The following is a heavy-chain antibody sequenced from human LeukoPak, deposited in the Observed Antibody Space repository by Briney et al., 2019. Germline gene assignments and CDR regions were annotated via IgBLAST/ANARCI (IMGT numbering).Heavy chain of an antibody. CDR2: IYPGDSNT. D-gene: IGHD1-26*01. CDR1: GYSFTSFW. J-gene: IGHJ4*02. V-gene: IGHV5-51*01. Sequence: GESPKISCKGSGYSFTSFWIAWVRQMPGKGLEWMGIIYPGDSNTRYSPSFQGQVTISADKSISTAYLQWSSLKASDTAMYYCARRAYSGQVDYWGQGTLVTVSS. CDR3: ARRAYSGQVDY.